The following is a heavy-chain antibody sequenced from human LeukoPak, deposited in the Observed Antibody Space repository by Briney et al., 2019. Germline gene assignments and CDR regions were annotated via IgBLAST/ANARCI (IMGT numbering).Heavy chain of an antibody. Sequence: ASVTVSCKASGYTFTSYGISWVRQAPGQGLEWMGWISAYNGNTNYAQKLQGRATMTTDTSTSTAYMEVRSLRSDDTAVYYCARVLYASRVLRYFDWLHPFDYWGQGPVVTVSS. CDR3: ARVLYASRVLRYFDWLHPFDY. CDR2: ISAYNGNT. CDR1: GYTFTSYG. D-gene: IGHD3-9*01. V-gene: IGHV1-18*01. J-gene: IGHJ4*02.